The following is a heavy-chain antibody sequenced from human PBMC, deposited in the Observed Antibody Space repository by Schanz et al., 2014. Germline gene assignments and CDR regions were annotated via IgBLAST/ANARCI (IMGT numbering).Heavy chain of an antibody. D-gene: IGHD2-21*01. Sequence: EVQLVESGGGLIQPGGSLRLSCAVSGFSVSTHYMSWARQAPGKGLEWISSLYINAGSTRYADSVKGRFFISRDSSKNTLLLQMNSLRADDTAIYFCARDEGRDGYNLAFDVGGQGALVTVSA. V-gene: IGHV3-53*01. CDR2: LYINAGST. CDR3: ARDEGRDGYNLAFDV. CDR1: GFSVSTHY. J-gene: IGHJ3*01.